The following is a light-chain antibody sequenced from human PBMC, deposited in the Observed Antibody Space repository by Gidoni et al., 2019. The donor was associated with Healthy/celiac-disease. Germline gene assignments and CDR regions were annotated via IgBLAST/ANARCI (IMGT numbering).Light chain of an antibody. V-gene: IGLV2-14*03. Sequence: QSALTQPASVSGSPGQSITISCTGTSSDVGGYNCVSWYQQHPGKAPKLMIYDVSNRPSGVSTRFSGSKSGNTASLTISGLQAEDEADYYCSSYTSSSTPYVFGTGTKVTVL. J-gene: IGLJ1*01. CDR1: SSDVGGYNC. CDR2: DVS. CDR3: SSYTSSSTPYV.